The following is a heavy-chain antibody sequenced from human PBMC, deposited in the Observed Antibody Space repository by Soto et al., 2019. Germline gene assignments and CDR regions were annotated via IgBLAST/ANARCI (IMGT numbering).Heavy chain of an antibody. CDR2: ISYDGSNK. D-gene: IGHD6-13*01. J-gene: IGHJ6*02. CDR1: GFTFSSYG. V-gene: IGHV3-30*18. CDR3: AKLAPLPDSSSWYDRYYYYGMDV. Sequence: VQLVESGGGVVQPGRSLRLSCAASGFTFSSYGMHWVRQAPGKGLEWVAVISYDGSNKYYADSVKGRFTISRDNSKNTLYLQMNSLRAEDTAVYYCAKLAPLPDSSSWYDRYYYYGMDVWGQGTTVTVSS.